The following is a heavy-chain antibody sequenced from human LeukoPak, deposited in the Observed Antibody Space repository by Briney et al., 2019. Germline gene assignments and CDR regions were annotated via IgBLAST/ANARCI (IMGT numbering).Heavy chain of an antibody. V-gene: IGHV1-18*01. D-gene: IGHD6-19*01. CDR3: ARDARYSSGWSRVGGFDY. CDR1: GYTFTSYG. Sequence: GASVKVSCKASGYTFTSYGISWVRQAPGQGLEWMGRISAYNGNTNYAQKLQGRVTMTTDTSTSTAYMELRSLRSDDTAVYHCARDARYSSGWSRVGGFDYWGQGTLVTVSS. J-gene: IGHJ4*02. CDR2: ISAYNGNT.